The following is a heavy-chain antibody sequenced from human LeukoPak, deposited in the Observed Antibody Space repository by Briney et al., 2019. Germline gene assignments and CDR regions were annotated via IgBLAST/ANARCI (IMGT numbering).Heavy chain of an antibody. V-gene: IGHV1-2*02. D-gene: IGHD3-22*01. CDR2: INPNSGGT. CDR3: ARDPDYYDSSGYDH. CDR1: GYTFTGYY. J-gene: IGHJ4*02. Sequence: ASVKVSCKASGYTFTGYYMHWVRQAPGQGLEWMGWINPNSGGTNYAQKFQGRVTMTRDTSISTAYMELSRLRSDDTAVYYCARDPDYYDSSGYDHWGQGTLVTVSS.